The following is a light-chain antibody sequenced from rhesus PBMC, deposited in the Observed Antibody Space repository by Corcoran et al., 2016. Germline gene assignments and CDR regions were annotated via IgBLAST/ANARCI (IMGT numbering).Light chain of an antibody. J-gene: IGKJ1*01. CDR1: QDISNY. CDR3: LQYNNKRT. Sequence: DIQMTQSPSSLSASVGDRVTITCRASQDISNYLSWYQQKPGEAPKRLIYFASRLQRGVPSRFSGSGSGTQFTLTVSSLQPEEFASYYCLQYNNKRTFGQGTKVEIK. V-gene: IGKV1-36*01. CDR2: FAS.